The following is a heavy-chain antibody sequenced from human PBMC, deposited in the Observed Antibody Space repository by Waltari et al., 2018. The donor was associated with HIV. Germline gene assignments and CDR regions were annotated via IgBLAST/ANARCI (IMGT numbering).Heavy chain of an antibody. J-gene: IGHJ3*02. CDR2: CHPEDGKT. V-gene: IGHV1-24*01. CDR3: ATFQLASLESDAFDI. D-gene: IGHD1-1*01. CDR1: GNTLTELA. Sequence: QVQLVQSEAEVQKPGASVRVTCEVSGNTLTELAIHWVRQAPGKGLEWMGGCHPEDGKTVYAQKFQGRVTMTEDTSTDIAYMDLISLRSEDTAVYYCATFQLASLESDAFDIWGQGTMVIVSS.